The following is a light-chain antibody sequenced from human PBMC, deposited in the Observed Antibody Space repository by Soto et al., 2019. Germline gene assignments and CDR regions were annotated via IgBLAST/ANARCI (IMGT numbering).Light chain of an antibody. CDR1: QRVYSN. V-gene: IGKV3-15*01. Sequence: EILMTQSPDTLYVSPGESATLSCRASQRVYSNLAWYQQRPGQAPRLLIYGASTRATGVPARFSGRGSGTEFTLTISSLQSEDFAVYYCQQYTNWPPNTFGQGTRLEIK. J-gene: IGKJ5*01. CDR2: GAS. CDR3: QQYTNWPPNT.